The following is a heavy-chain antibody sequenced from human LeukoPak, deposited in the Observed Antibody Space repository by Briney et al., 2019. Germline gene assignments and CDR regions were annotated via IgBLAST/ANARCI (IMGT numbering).Heavy chain of an antibody. CDR1: GFTFSSYA. J-gene: IGHJ6*03. CDR2: ISYDGSNK. Sequence: GRSLRLSCAASGFTFSSYALYWVRQAPGKGLEWVAVISYDGSNKYYADSVKGRFTISRDNSKNTLYLQMNSLRAEDTAVYYCARDPRPDILTGYYSLYYYYYMGVWGKGTTVTVSS. CDR3: ARDPRPDILTGYYSLYYYYYMGV. D-gene: IGHD3-9*01. V-gene: IGHV3-30-3*01.